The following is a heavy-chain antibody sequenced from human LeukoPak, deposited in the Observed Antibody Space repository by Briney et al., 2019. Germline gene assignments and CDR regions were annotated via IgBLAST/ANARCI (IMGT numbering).Heavy chain of an antibody. D-gene: IGHD4-23*01. CDR1: GFTFHTYS. CDR2: ISSSSDYI. J-gene: IGHJ4*02. V-gene: IGHV3-21*01. CDR3: AKEVLRWIDY. Sequence: GGSLRLSCAASGFTFHTYSMNWVRQAPGKGLEWVSSISSSSDYIYYADSLKGRFTISRDNAKNSLYLQMNSLTAEDTAVYYCAKEVLRWIDYWGQGTLVTVSS.